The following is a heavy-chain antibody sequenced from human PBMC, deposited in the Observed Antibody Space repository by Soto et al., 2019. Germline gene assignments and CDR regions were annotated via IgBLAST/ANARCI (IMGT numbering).Heavy chain of an antibody. CDR1: GFTFRNYG. D-gene: IGHD6-13*01. Sequence: XGSLRLSCAASGFTFRNYGMHWVRQAPGKGLEWVAVISHDGSDKYYADSMKGRFIISRDNSENTLFLNMNSLKPEDTAVYYCAKENQHLVHDYWGQGTLVTVSS. J-gene: IGHJ4*02. V-gene: IGHV3-30*18. CDR3: AKENQHLVHDY. CDR2: ISHDGSDK.